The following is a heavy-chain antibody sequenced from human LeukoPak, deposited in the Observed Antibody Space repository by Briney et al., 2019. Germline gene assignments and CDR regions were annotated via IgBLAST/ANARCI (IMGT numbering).Heavy chain of an antibody. D-gene: IGHD5-24*01. CDR3: ASQRDGYLTAY. Sequence: SETLSLTCTVSGGSVSSYYWSWIRQPPGKGLEWIGYIYYSGSTNYNPSLKSRVTISVDTSKNQFSLKLSSVTAADTVVYYCASQRDGYLTAYWGQGTLVTVSS. CDR2: IYYSGST. J-gene: IGHJ4*02. CDR1: GGSVSSYY. V-gene: IGHV4-59*02.